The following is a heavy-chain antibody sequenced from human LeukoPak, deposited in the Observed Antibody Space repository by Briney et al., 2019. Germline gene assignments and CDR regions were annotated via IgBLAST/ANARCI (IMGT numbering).Heavy chain of an antibody. Sequence: SETLSLTCTVSGGSISSGDYYWSWIRQPPGKGLEWIVYIYYSGSTYYNPSLKSRVTLSVDTSKHQFSLKLSSVTAADTAVYYCARESNKVVRGVIITHAFDYWGQGTLVTVSS. D-gene: IGHD3-10*01. V-gene: IGHV4-30-4*08. CDR1: GGSISSGDYY. CDR3: ARESNKVVRGVIITHAFDY. J-gene: IGHJ4*02. CDR2: IYYSGST.